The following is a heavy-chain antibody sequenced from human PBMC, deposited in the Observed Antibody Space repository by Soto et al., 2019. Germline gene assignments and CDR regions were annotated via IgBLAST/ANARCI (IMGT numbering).Heavy chain of an antibody. Sequence: QVQLQESGPGLVKPSETLSLTCTVSGDSISGGASFWSWIRQPPVKGLEWIANVYYSGSSYYNQSLKSRLTISVDTTKNQFSLQLKSMTAADTAVYYCAKLSCTSSTCYFPGWFDPWGQGTLVTVSS. CDR3: AKLSCTSSTCYFPGWFDP. CDR1: GDSISGGASF. D-gene: IGHD2-2*01. CDR2: VYYSGSS. J-gene: IGHJ5*02. V-gene: IGHV4-31*03.